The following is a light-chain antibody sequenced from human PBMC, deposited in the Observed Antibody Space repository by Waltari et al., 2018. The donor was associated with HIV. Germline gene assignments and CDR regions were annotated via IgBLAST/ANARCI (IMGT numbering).Light chain of an antibody. V-gene: IGLV1-47*01. J-gene: IGLJ3*02. CDR2: RNN. Sequence: QSLLTQPPSASGTPGQRVTMSCYGSSSNIVSNYVYWYQQLPGTPPKLLIQRNNGRPSGVPDRFSGSKSGASASLAISGLRSEDEADYYCATWDDSLSAWVFGGGTKLTVL. CDR1: SSNIVSNY. CDR3: ATWDDSLSAWV.